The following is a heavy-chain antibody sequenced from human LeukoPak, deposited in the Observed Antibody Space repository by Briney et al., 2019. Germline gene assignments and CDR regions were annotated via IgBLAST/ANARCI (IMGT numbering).Heavy chain of an antibody. D-gene: IGHD4-17*01. J-gene: IGHJ4*02. V-gene: IGHV4-59*01. Sequence: SETLSLTCTVSGGSISSYYWSWIRQPPGKGLEWIGYIYYSGSTNYNPSLKSRVTISVDTSKDQFSLKLSSVTAADTAVYYCARVGERGTHYGDLYYFDYWGQGTLVTVSS. CDR3: ARVGERGTHYGDLYYFDY. CDR2: IYYSGST. CDR1: GGSISSYY.